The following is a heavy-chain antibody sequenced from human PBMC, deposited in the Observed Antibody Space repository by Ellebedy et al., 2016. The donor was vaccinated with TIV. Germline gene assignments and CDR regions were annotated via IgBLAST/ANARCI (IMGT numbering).Heavy chain of an antibody. Sequence: MPSETLSLTCTVSGDSVTISPYYWAWLRQPTRKGLVWIGNFSYRGTTYYNPSLQSRVARSVDRSKNQFSLRLLSVTAADTGVYYCASIDTRTFRSNTMDVWGQGTSVTVSS. V-gene: IGHV4-39*07. J-gene: IGHJ6*02. CDR2: FSYRGTT. CDR3: ASIDTRTFRSNTMDV. CDR1: GDSVTISPYY. D-gene: IGHD1-14*01.